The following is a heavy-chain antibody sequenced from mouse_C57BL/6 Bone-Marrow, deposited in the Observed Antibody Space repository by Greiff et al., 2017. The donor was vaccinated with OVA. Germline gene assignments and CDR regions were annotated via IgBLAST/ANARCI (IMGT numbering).Heavy chain of an antibody. J-gene: IGHJ1*03. CDR3: ARGVITTVVAHWYFDV. D-gene: IGHD1-1*01. Sequence: QVQLQQPGAELVKPGASVKLSCKASGYTFTSYWMHWVKQRPGRGLEWIGRIDPNSGGTKYNEKFKSKATLTVDKPSSTAYRQLSSLKSEDSAVYYCARGVITTVVAHWYFDVWGTGTTVTVSS. CDR1: GYTFTSYW. V-gene: IGHV1-72*01. CDR2: IDPNSGGT.